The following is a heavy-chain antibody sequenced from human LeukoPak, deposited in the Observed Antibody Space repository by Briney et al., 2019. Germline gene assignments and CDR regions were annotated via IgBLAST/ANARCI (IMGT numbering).Heavy chain of an antibody. CDR1: GYTFTSYY. V-gene: IGHV1-46*01. Sequence: ASVKVSCKASGYTFTSYYMHWVRQAPGQGLEWMGIINPSGGSTSYAQKFQGRVTMTRDTSTSTVYMELSSLRSEDTAVYYCARVAGHSGSCGGFDYWGQGTLVTVSS. CDR3: ARVAGHSGSCGGFDY. J-gene: IGHJ4*02. CDR2: INPSGGST. D-gene: IGHD1-26*01.